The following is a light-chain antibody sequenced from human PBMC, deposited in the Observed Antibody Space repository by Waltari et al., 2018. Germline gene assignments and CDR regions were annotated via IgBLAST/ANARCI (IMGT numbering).Light chain of an antibody. J-gene: IGKJ1*01. CDR3: MQALQTPKT. V-gene: IGKV2-28*01. Sequence: DIVMTQSPLSLPVTPGEPASISCRSSQSLLHSNGYNYLDWYLQKPGQSPQLLIYLGSNQASGVPDRFSGSGSGTDFTLKISTVEAEDVGVYYCMQALQTPKTFGQGTGVELK. CDR1: QSLLHSNGYNY. CDR2: LGS.